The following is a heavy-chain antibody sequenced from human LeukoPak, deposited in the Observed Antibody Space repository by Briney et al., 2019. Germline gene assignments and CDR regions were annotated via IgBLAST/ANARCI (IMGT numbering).Heavy chain of an antibody. CDR3: ARNIAPGIAVAGTDY. D-gene: IGHD6-19*01. Sequence: APVKVSCKASGYTFTGYYMHWVRQAPGQGLEWMGWINPNSGGTNYAQKFQGRVTMTRDTSISTAYMELSRLRSDDTAVYYCARNIAPGIAVAGTDYWGQGTLVTVSS. CDR2: INPNSGGT. J-gene: IGHJ4*02. CDR1: GYTFTGYY. V-gene: IGHV1-2*02.